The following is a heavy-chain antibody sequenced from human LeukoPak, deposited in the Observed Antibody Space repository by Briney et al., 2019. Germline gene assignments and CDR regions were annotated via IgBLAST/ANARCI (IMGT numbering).Heavy chain of an antibody. D-gene: IGHD3-3*01. CDR2: ISASGGST. Sequence: PGGSLRLSCAASGFTFSSYAMSWVRQAPGKGLEWVSAISASGGSTYYVDSVKGRFTISRDNSKNTLYLQMNSLRAEETAVYYCAKSRRYYDFWSDYYGLDAFDIWGQGTMVTVSS. V-gene: IGHV3-23*01. CDR3: AKSRRYYDFWSDYYGLDAFDI. CDR1: GFTFSSYA. J-gene: IGHJ3*02.